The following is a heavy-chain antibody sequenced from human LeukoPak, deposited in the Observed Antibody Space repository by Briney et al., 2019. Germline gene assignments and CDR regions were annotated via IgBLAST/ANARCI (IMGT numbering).Heavy chain of an antibody. CDR1: GFTFSSSW. CDR3: ARSSGYGYDY. J-gene: IGHJ4*02. D-gene: IGHD5-18*01. V-gene: IGHV3-74*01. CDR2: ISSDGSSS. Sequence: PGGSLRLSCEASGFTFSSSWMHWVRQAPGKGLVWVSRISSDGSSSSYADSVKGRFTISRDNAKNTLSLQMNSLRAKDTAVYYCARSSGYGYDYWGQGTLVTVSS.